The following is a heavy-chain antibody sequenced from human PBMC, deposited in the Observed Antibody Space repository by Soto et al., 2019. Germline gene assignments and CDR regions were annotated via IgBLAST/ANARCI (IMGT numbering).Heavy chain of an antibody. V-gene: IGHV3-72*01. CDR3: ASHKEYYDILTGRRGFDY. Sequence: GGSLRLSCAASGFTFSDHYMDWVRQAPGKGLEWVGRTRNKANSYTTEYAASVKGRFTISRDDSKNSLYLQMNSLKTEDTAVYYCASHKEYYDILTGRRGFDYWGQGTLVTVSS. CDR2: TRNKANSYTT. J-gene: IGHJ4*02. D-gene: IGHD3-9*01. CDR1: GFTFSDHY.